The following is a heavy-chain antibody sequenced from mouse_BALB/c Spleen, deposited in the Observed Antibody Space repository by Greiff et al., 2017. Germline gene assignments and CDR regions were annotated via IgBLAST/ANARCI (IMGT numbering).Heavy chain of an antibody. J-gene: IGHJ3*01. CDR2: ISSGGSYT. Sequence: EVKLVESGGDLVKPGGSLKLSCAASGFTFSSYGMSWVRQTPDKRLEWVATISSGGSYTYYPDSVKGRFTISRDNAKNTLYLQMSSLKSEDTAMYYCARQHTTATGAYWGQGTLVTVSA. CDR3: ARQHTTATGAY. D-gene: IGHD1-2*01. CDR1: GFTFSSYG. V-gene: IGHV5-6*01.